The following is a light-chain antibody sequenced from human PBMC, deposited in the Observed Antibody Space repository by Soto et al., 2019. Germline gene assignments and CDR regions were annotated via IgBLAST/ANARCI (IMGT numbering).Light chain of an antibody. CDR3: QQYNSRSLS. V-gene: IGKV2-30*01. J-gene: IGKJ4*01. Sequence: DVVVSQSPLSLPVTLGQPASISCRSSQSLVYSDGNTYLNWFQQRPGQSPRRLIYKLSERDSGVPDRFSGSGSGTEFTLTISSLQPDDFATYYCQQYNSRSLSFGGGTTVDIK. CDR1: QSLVYSDGNTY. CDR2: KLS.